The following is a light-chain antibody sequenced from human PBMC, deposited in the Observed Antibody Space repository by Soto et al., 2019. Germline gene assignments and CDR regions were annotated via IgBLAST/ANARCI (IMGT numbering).Light chain of an antibody. Sequence: DIQVTQSPSSVSASVGDRVTISCRASQGFSTWLAWYQQKPGKAPKLLIYAASTLQSGVPSRFSGSGSGTDFTLTISSLEPEDFAVYYCQQRNDWPLTFGGGTKVEIK. V-gene: IGKV1-12*01. CDR1: QGFSTW. J-gene: IGKJ4*01. CDR2: AAS. CDR3: QQRNDWPLT.